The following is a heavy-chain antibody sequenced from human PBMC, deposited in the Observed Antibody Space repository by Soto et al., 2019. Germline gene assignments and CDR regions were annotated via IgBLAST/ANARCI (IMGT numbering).Heavy chain of an antibody. Sequence: GGSLRLSCAASGFTFSSYWMHWVRQAPGKGLVWVSRINSDGSSTGYVDSVKGRFTISSDNAKNTTYLQMNSLRAEDTAVYYCARVWEVGATVGIYYYDYGMDVWGQGTTVTVSS. CDR3: ARVWEVGATVGIYYYDYGMDV. D-gene: IGHD1-26*01. V-gene: IGHV3-74*01. CDR2: INSDGSST. CDR1: GFTFSSYW. J-gene: IGHJ6*02.